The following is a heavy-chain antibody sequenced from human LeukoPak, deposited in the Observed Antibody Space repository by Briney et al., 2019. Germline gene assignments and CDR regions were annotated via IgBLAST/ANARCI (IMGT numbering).Heavy chain of an antibody. CDR1: GFTFSSYG. D-gene: IGHD6-13*01. Sequence: GRSLRLSCAASGFTFSSYGMHWVRQAPGKGLEWVAVISYDGSNKYYADSVKGRFTISRDNTKNTLYLEINSLRPDDTGIYYCAKDPVAAAGTFYYMAVWGKGTTVTVSS. CDR3: AKDPVAAAGTFYYMAV. J-gene: IGHJ6*03. CDR2: ISYDGSNK. V-gene: IGHV3-30*18.